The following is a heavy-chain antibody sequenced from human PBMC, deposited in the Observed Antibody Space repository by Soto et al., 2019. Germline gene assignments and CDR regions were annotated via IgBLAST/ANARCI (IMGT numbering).Heavy chain of an antibody. Sequence: KSSETLSLTCTVSGGSISSSSYYWGWIRQPPGKGLEWIGSIYYSGSTYYNPSLKSRVTISVDTSKNQFSLKLSSVTAADTAVYYCARVETTGIIDYWGQGTMVTVSS. D-gene: IGHD4-17*01. CDR2: IYYSGST. CDR3: ARVETTGIIDY. J-gene: IGHJ4*02. CDR1: GGSISSSSYY. V-gene: IGHV4-39*07.